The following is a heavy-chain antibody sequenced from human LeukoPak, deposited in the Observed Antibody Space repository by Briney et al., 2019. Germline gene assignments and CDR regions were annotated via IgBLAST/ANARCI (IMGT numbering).Heavy chain of an antibody. V-gene: IGHV3-20*01. D-gene: IGHD2-2*02. J-gene: IGHJ4*02. CDR1: GFTFDDYG. CDR2: INWNGDST. CDR3: ARGVHGYQLLYASDY. Sequence: GGSLRLSCAASGFTFDDYGMSWVRQVPGKGLEWVSGINWNGDSTTYADSVKGRFTISRDNAKNSLYLQMNSLRAEDMALYHCARGVHGYQLLYASDYWGQGTLVTVSS.